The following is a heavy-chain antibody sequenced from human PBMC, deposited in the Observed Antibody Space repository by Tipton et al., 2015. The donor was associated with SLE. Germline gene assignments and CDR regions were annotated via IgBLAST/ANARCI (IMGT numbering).Heavy chain of an antibody. Sequence: TLSLTCTVSGGPISNYYWTWIRQPPGKGLEWIGYIYYSGGTNYNPSLKSRVTISVDTSKNQFSLKLNSVTAADTAVYYCARSYYDFWSASVRGYFDYWGQGTLVTVSS. CDR3: ARSYYDFWSASVRGYFDY. V-gene: IGHV4-59*13. CDR1: GGPISNYY. CDR2: IYYSGGT. J-gene: IGHJ4*02. D-gene: IGHD3-3*01.